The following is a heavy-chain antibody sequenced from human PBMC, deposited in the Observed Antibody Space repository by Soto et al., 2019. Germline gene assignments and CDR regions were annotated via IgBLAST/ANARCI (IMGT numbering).Heavy chain of an antibody. CDR1: GYTFTDYF. Sequence: ASVKVACKASGYTFTDYFLHWVRQAPGQGLEWMGWISTYNGDTNYAQKFQGWVTMTRDTSISTAYMELSRLRSDDTAVYYCAREERTSWTYYGMDVWGQGTTVTVSS. CDR3: AREERTSWTYYGMDV. CDR2: ISTYNGDT. D-gene: IGHD2-2*01. V-gene: IGHV1-2*04. J-gene: IGHJ6*02.